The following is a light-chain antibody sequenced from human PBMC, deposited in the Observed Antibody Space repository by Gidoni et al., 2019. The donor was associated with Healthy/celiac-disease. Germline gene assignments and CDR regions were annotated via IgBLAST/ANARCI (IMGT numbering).Light chain of an antibody. V-gene: IGLV1-47*01. CDR1: SSNIGSNY. Sequence: TPGQRVTISCSGSSSNIGSNYVYWYKQLPGTAPKLLIYRNNQRPSGVPDRFSGSKSGTSASLAISGLRSEDEADYYCAAWDDSLSGWVFGGGTKLTVL. CDR3: AAWDDSLSGWV. CDR2: RNN. J-gene: IGLJ3*02.